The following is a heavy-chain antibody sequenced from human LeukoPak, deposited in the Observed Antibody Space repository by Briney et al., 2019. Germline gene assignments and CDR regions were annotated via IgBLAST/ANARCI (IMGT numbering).Heavy chain of an antibody. CDR2: INPSGGST. Sequence: ASVKVSCKASGYTFTDYHMHWVRQAPGQGLEWMGIINPSGGSTTYAEKFQGRVIMTRDTSTSTVYMELTSLRSEDTAVYYCARDSLRTAIAMAGGNWFDPWGQGTLVTVSP. J-gene: IGHJ5*02. V-gene: IGHV1-46*01. D-gene: IGHD6-19*01. CDR3: ARDSLRTAIAMAGGNWFDP. CDR1: GYTFTDYH.